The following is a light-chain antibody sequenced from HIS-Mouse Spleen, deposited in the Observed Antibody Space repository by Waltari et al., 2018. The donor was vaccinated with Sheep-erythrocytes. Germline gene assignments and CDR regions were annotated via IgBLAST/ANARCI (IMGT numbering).Light chain of an antibody. V-gene: IGLV2-11*01. Sequence: QSALTQPRSVSGSPGQSVTISCPGPSSDVGGYTYVSWYQQHPGKAPKLMIYDVSKRPSGVPDRFSGSKSGNTASLTISGLQAEDEADYYCCSYAGSYTVVFGGGTKLTVL. CDR1: SSDVGGYTY. J-gene: IGLJ2*01. CDR3: CSYAGSYTVV. CDR2: DVS.